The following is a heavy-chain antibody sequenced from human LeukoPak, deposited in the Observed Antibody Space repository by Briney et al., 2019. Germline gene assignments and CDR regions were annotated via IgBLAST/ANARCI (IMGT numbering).Heavy chain of an antibody. Sequence: PSETLSLTCTVSGGSMNNYCWNWIRQPPGKGLQWIGYNCYSGGTDYNPSLKSRVTISLDTSKSQFSLKMSSVTAADTAVYYCARWQEAWSAFNIWGQGTMVTVSS. CDR2: NCYSGGT. J-gene: IGHJ3*02. CDR3: ARWQEAWSAFNI. CDR1: GGSMNNYC. V-gene: IGHV4-59*01.